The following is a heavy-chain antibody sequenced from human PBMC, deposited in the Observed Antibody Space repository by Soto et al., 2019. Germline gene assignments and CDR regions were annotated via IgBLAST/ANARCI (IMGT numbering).Heavy chain of an antibody. CDR3: ARDGEEAGLYFDY. CDR2: INQDGREK. J-gene: IGHJ4*02. D-gene: IGHD6-19*01. V-gene: IGHV3-7*01. Sequence: EVQLVESGGGLVQPGGSLRLSCAASGFIFSSYWMNWVRQAPGKGLEWVASINQDGREKYYVDSVKGRFTISRDNAKNSLYLQVNSLRAEYTAVYYCARDGEEAGLYFDYWGQGTLVTVSS. CDR1: GFIFSSYW.